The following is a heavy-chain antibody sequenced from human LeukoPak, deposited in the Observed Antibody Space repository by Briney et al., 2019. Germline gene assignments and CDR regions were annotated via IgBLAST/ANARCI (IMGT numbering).Heavy chain of an antibody. V-gene: IGHV4-31*03. CDR1: GGSISSGGYY. CDR3: AGYYYDSRGYPRWFDP. J-gene: IGHJ5*02. CDR2: INHSGST. D-gene: IGHD3-22*01. Sequence: NASQTLSLTCTVSGGSISSGGYYWSWIRQPPGKGLEWIGEINHSGSTNYNPSLKSRVTISVDTSKNQFSLKLSSVTAADTAVYYCAGYYYDSRGYPRWFDPWGQGTLVTLSS.